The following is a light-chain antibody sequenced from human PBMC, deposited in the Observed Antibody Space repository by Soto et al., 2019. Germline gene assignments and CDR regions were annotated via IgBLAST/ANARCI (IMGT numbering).Light chain of an antibody. CDR1: SSDVGSYDR. V-gene: IGLV2-23*02. J-gene: IGLJ3*02. CDR2: EVN. CDR3: CSSIGGRVYV. Sequence: QSALTQPASVSGSPGQSIAISCTGTSSDVGSYDRVYWYQQHPGKAPTLMIFEVNNRPSGVSTRFSGSKSGNAASLTISGLEDEDEADYYCCSSIGGRVYVFGGGTKLTVL.